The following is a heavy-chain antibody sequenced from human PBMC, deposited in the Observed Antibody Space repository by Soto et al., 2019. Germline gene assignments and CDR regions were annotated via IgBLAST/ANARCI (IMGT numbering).Heavy chain of an antibody. CDR3: ASGSTWEDPTKLYMPLTP. J-gene: IGHJ5*02. CDR2: IIPIFGTA. V-gene: IGHV1-69*06. CDR1: GGTFSSYA. D-gene: IGHD3-10*01. Sequence: GASVKVSCKASGGTFSSYAISWVRQAPGQGLEWMGGIIPIFGTANYAQKFQGRVTITADKSTSTAYMELSSLRSEDTAVYYCASGSTWEDPTKLYMPLTPWGQGTLVTVS.